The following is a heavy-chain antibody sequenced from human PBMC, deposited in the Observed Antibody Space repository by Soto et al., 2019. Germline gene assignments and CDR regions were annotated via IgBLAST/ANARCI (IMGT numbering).Heavy chain of an antibody. J-gene: IGHJ4*02. CDR3: AKDGYDSSGGYFDY. D-gene: IGHD3-22*01. CDR1: GFTFSSYA. V-gene: IGHV3-23*01. CDR2: LRGSGGTT. Sequence: QPGGSLRLSCAASGFTFSSYAMGWVRQAPGKGLEWVSSLRGSGGTTYYADSVKGRFTISRDNSKNTLYLQMNSLRAEDTAIYYCAKDGYDSSGGYFDYWGQGT.